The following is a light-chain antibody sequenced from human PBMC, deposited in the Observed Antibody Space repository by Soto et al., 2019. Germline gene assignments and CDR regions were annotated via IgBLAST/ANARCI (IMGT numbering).Light chain of an antibody. CDR1: SSDVGGYNY. V-gene: IGLV2-14*01. J-gene: IGLJ1*01. CDR2: EVS. Sequence: QSFLTQPAPVSGSPGQSITSSCTGTSSDVGGYNYVSWYQQHPGKAPKLMIYEVSNRPSGVSNRFSGSKSGNTASLTISGLQAEDEADYYCSSYTSSSTPYVFGTGTKVTVL. CDR3: SSYTSSSTPYV.